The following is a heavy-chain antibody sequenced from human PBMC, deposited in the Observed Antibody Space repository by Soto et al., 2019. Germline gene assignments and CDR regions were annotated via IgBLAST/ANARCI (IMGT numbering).Heavy chain of an antibody. CDR3: ARAVDYGSGSYYAKSNPFFDY. CDR1: GGSFSGYY. Sequence: KTSETLSLTCAVYGGSFSGYYWSWIRQPPGKGLEWTGEINHSGSTNYNPSLKSRVTISVDTSKNQFSLKLSSVTAADTAVYYCARAVDYGSGSYYAKSNPFFDYWGQGTLVTVSS. CDR2: INHSGST. V-gene: IGHV4-34*01. D-gene: IGHD3-10*01. J-gene: IGHJ4*02.